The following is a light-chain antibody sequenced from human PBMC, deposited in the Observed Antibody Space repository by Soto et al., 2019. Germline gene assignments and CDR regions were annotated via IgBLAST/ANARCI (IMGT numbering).Light chain of an antibody. CDR3: QQYIRWPLT. Sequence: EIVMTQSPATMSVSTGERATLXXRASQSVSSNLAWYQQKPGQAPSLXIYGASTRATGTPARFSGSGSGTEFTLTISSLQSEDFAVYYCQQYIRWPLTFGGGTKVDIK. V-gene: IGKV3-15*01. CDR2: GAS. J-gene: IGKJ4*01. CDR1: QSVSSN.